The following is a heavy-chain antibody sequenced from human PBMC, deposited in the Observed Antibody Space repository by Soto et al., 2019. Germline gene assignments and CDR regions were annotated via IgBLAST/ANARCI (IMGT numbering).Heavy chain of an antibody. J-gene: IGHJ4*02. CDR3: AHCRRDRGIITPSY. CDR1: GFSLSTSGAA. Sequence: QITLKEAGPPLVKPTQTLTLTCTFSGFSLSTSGAAVGWIRQPPGKGLDWLALIYWDDDKRYSPSLKSRLTTTKDTTKNQLILTVTNMDPVDTATYYCAHCRRDRGIITPSYWGQGTLVTVSS. V-gene: IGHV2-5*02. D-gene: IGHD3-10*01. CDR2: IYWDDDK.